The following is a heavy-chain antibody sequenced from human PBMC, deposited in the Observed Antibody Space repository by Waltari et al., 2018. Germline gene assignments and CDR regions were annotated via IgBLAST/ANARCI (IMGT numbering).Heavy chain of an antibody. Sequence: EVQLVESGGGLVKPGGSLRLSCAASGFTFSSYSMNWVRQAPGKGLEWVSPISSSSSYISYSDSVKGRFTISRDNAKNSLYLQMNSLRAEDTAVYYCAGVFSSSWYPYAFDIWGQGTMVTVSS. J-gene: IGHJ3*02. CDR3: AGVFSSSWYPYAFDI. CDR2: ISSSSSYI. D-gene: IGHD6-13*01. CDR1: GFTFSSYS. V-gene: IGHV3-21*01.